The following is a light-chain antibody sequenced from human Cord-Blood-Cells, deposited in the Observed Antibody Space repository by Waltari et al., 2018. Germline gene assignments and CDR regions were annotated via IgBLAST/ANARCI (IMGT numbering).Light chain of an antibody. J-gene: IGKJ1*01. CDR3: QRSYSTPRT. Sequence: DIQMTQSPSSLSASVGDRVTITCRASQSISSYLTWYQQKPGKAPKLLIYAASSLQSGVPSSFSGSGSVTEFTLTISSLQPEDFATYYCQRSYSTPRTFGQGTKVEIK. CDR2: AAS. CDR1: QSISSY. V-gene: IGKV1-39*01.